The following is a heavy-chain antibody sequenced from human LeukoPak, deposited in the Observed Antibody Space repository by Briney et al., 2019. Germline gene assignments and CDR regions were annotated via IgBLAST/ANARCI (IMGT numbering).Heavy chain of an antibody. V-gene: IGHV3-30*04. CDR2: ISYDGSNK. CDR3: AREGVAVAGCFDY. J-gene: IGHJ4*02. D-gene: IGHD6-19*01. Sequence: GGSLRLSCAASGFTFSSYAMHWVRQAPGKGLEWVAVISYDGSNKYYADSVKGRLTISRDNSKNTLYLQMNSLRAEDTAVYYCAREGVAVAGCFDYWGQGTLVTASS. CDR1: GFTFSSYA.